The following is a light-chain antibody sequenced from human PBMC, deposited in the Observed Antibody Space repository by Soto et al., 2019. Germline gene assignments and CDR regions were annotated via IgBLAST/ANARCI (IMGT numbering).Light chain of an antibody. CDR3: QQYNNWPLT. CDR1: QSVSSN. Sequence: EIVMTQSPATLSVSPGERATPSCRASQSVSSNLAWHQQKPGQAPRLLIHGASVRATSLLARFSGSGSGTEFTLTISSLQSEDFAVYYCQQYNNWPLTFGGGTKVDIK. V-gene: IGKV3-15*01. J-gene: IGKJ4*01. CDR2: GAS.